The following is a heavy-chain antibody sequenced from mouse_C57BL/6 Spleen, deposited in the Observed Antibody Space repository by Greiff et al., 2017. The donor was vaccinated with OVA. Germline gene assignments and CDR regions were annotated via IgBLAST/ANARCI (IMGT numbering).Heavy chain of an antibody. Sequence: VQLQQSGPELVKPGASVKISCKASGYTFTSYWITWVKQRPGQGLEWIGDIYPGSGSTNYNEKFKSKATLTVDTSSSTAYMQLSSLTSEDSAVYYCARGDGYYLYYYAMDYWGQGTSVTVSS. D-gene: IGHD2-3*01. CDR2: IYPGSGST. CDR3: ARGDGYYLYYYAMDY. J-gene: IGHJ4*01. CDR1: GYTFTSYW. V-gene: IGHV1-55*01.